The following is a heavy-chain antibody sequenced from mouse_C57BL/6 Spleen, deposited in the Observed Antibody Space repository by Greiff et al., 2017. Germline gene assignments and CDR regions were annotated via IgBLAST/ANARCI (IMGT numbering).Heavy chain of an antibody. Sequence: QVQLQQPGAELVKPGASVKMSCKASGYTFTSYWITWVKQRPGQGLEWIGDIYPGSGSTNYNEKFKTKATLTVDTSSSTAYMQLSSLTSEDSAVYYCARSGSNSYAMDYWGQGTSVTVSS. J-gene: IGHJ4*01. V-gene: IGHV1-55*01. CDR2: IYPGSGST. D-gene: IGHD2-5*01. CDR1: GYTFTSYW. CDR3: ARSGSNSYAMDY.